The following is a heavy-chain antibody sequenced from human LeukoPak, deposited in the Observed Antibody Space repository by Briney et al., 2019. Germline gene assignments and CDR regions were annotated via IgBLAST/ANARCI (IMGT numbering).Heavy chain of an antibody. D-gene: IGHD1-1*01. CDR3: ARGQQVAQVDHYSYYMDV. V-gene: IGHV4-4*07. J-gene: IGHJ6*03. CDR2: IYTSEYT. Sequence: SETLSLTCTVSGGSIGTYYWSGIRQPAGKGLEWIGRIYTSEYTNYNSSLQSRVTISVDKSKNQFSLRLTSVTAADTAVYFCARGQQVAQVDHYSYYMDVWGKGTTVIVS. CDR1: GGSIGTYY.